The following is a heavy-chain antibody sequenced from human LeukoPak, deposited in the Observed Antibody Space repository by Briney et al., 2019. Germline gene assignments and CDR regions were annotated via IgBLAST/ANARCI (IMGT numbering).Heavy chain of an antibody. CDR3: ARIFDFWSGYYEGGDWFDP. CDR1: GGSISSSSYY. CDR2: IYYSGST. Sequence: NPSETLSLTCTVSGGSISSSSYYWGWIRQPPGKGLEWIGSIYYSGSTYYNPSLKSRVTISVDTSKNQFSLKLSSVTAADTAVYYCARIFDFWSGYYEGGDWFDPWGQGTLVTVSS. J-gene: IGHJ5*02. D-gene: IGHD3-3*01. V-gene: IGHV4-39*07.